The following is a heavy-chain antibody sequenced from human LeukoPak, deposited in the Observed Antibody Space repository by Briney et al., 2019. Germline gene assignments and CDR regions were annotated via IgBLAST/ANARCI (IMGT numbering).Heavy chain of an antibody. J-gene: IGHJ4*02. CDR1: GYTFTRYY. CDR2: ISPSGGST. D-gene: IGHD5-18*01. Sequence: ASVKVSCKAFGYTFTRYYMHWVRQAPGQGPEWMGVISPSGGSTTYAQKFQGRVTLTRDMSTSTDYLELSSLRSEDTAVYYCARLRDTYGYGEFDYWGQGTLVTVSS. CDR3: ARLRDTYGYGEFDY. V-gene: IGHV1-46*01.